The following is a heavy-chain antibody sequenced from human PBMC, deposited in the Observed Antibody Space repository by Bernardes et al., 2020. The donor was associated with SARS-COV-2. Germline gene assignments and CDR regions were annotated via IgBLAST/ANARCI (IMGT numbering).Heavy chain of an antibody. D-gene: IGHD3-22*01. CDR3: ATQFAYYYDSGRGWFDP. Sequence: SVKVSCKVSGYTLTELSMHWVRQAPGKGLEWMGGFDPEDGETIYAQKFQGRVTMTEDTSTDTAYMELSSLRSEDTAVYYCATQFAYYYDSGRGWFDPWGQGTLVTVSS. J-gene: IGHJ5*02. CDR1: GYTLTELS. CDR2: FDPEDGET. V-gene: IGHV1-24*01.